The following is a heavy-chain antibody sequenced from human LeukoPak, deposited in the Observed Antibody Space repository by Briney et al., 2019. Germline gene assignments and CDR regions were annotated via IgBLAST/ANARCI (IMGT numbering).Heavy chain of an antibody. D-gene: IGHD3-10*01. V-gene: IGHV1-69*04. Sequence: GGSLRLSCAASGFTFSSYAISWVGQAPGQGLEWRGRIIPILGIANYAQKFQGRVTITADKSTSTAYMELSSLRSEDTAVYYCARASLDGSGSYYFDYWGQGTLVTVSS. CDR1: GFTFSSYA. CDR3: ARASLDGSGSYYFDY. J-gene: IGHJ4*02. CDR2: IIPILGIA.